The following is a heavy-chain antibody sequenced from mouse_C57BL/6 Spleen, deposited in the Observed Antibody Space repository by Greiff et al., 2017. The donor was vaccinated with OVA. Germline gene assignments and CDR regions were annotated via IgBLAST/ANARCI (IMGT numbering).Heavy chain of an antibody. CDR2: INPNNGGT. Sequence: VQLQQSGPELVKPGASVKMSCKASGYTFTDYNMHWVKQSHGKSLEWIGYINPNNGGTSYNQKFKGKATLTVNKSSSTAYMELRSLTSEDSAVYYCAPVGYGNSYDYYAMDYWGQGTSVTVSS. V-gene: IGHV1-22*01. J-gene: IGHJ4*01. CDR1: GYTFTDYN. CDR3: APVGYGNSYDYYAMDY. D-gene: IGHD1-1*01.